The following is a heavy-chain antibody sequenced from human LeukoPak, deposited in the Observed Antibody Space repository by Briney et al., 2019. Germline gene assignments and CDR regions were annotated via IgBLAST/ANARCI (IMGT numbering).Heavy chain of an antibody. Sequence: SETLSLTCAVYGGSFSGYYWSWIRQPPGKGLEWIGEINHSGSTSYNPSLKSRVTISVDTSKNQFSLKLSSVTAADTAVYYCARKSNYVWGSYRYGDFDYWGQGTLVTVSS. J-gene: IGHJ4*02. CDR1: GGSFSGYY. D-gene: IGHD3-16*02. CDR3: ARKSNYVWGSYRYGDFDY. V-gene: IGHV4-34*01. CDR2: INHSGST.